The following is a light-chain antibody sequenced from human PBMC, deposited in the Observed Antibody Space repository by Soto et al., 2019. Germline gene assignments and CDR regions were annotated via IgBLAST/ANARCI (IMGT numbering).Light chain of an antibody. CDR3: QKYNSPPWT. Sequence: DIQMTQSPSTLSASVGDRVTITCRASQSISSWLAWYQQKPGKAPKLLIYKTSSLESGVPSRFSGSGSGTAFTLTISSLQPDDFATYYCQKYNSPPWTFGQGTKVEIK. CDR1: QSISSW. J-gene: IGKJ1*01. CDR2: KTS. V-gene: IGKV1-5*03.